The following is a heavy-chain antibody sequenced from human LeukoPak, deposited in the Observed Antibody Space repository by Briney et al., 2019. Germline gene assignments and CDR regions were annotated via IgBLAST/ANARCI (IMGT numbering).Heavy chain of an antibody. D-gene: IGHD2-15*01. CDR2: IYYNGSP. V-gene: IGHV4-30-4*08. J-gene: IGHJ4*02. Sequence: SQTLSHICNVSGVSLNSGDYYWSWIHQPPGQSLEWNEYIYYNGSPYYKPSLMSRVTMSLDTSKNQSPLKLSSVTAADTAVYYCARALGYCSSSRCYSLDYWGQGTLVTVSS. CDR3: ARALGYCSSSRCYSLDY. CDR1: GVSLNSGDYY.